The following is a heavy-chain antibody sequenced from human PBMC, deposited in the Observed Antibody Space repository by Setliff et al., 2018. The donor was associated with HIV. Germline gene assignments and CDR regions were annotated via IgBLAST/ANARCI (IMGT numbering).Heavy chain of an antibody. CDR1: DYSISSGYY. V-gene: IGHV4-38-2*01. Sequence: PSETLSLTCAVSDYSISSGYYWGWIRQPPGKGLEWIGSIHHSGSTYYNPSLKSRVTISVDTSKNQFSLNLSSVTAADTAVYYCARHDGTYCGGDCYLLGYFDLWGRGTLVTV. D-gene: IGHD2-21*02. CDR3: ARHDGTYCGGDCYLLGYFDL. CDR2: IHHSGST. J-gene: IGHJ2*01.